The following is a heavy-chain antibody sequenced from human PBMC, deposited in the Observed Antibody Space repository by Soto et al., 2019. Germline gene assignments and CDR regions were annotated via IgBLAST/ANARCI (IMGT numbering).Heavy chain of an antibody. J-gene: IGHJ6*02. V-gene: IGHV3-43*01. CDR3: AKVYLDYYYYGMDV. CDR1: GFTLDYYI. CDR2: ISWDGGST. Sequence: GGSPGISCAASGFTLDYYILALVRQCPGKGLEWVSLISWDGGSTYYADSVKGRFTISRDNSKNSLYLQMNSLRTEDTALYYCAKVYLDYYYYGMDVWGQGTTVTVSS.